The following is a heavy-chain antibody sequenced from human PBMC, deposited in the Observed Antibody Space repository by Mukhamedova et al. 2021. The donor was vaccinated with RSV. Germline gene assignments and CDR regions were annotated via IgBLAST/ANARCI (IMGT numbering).Heavy chain of an antibody. D-gene: IGHD3-22*01. CDR3: ARMVVSNGFYFDY. Sequence: DDKYYSTSPKTRLSISKDTSKNQVVLTMSNMDPVDTATYYCARMVVSNGFYFDYWGQGTLVIVSS. V-gene: IGHV2-70*01. CDR2: DDK. J-gene: IGHJ4*02.